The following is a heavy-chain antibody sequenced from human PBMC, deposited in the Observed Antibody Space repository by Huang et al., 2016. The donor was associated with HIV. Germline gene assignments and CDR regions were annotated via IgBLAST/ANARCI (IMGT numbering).Heavy chain of an antibody. J-gene: IGHJ6*02. D-gene: IGHD4-17*01. CDR2: ISPSYGYT. CDR1: GYTFISYG. V-gene: IGHV1-18*04. Sequence: QVQLVQSGAEVKKPGASVKVSCRASGYTFISYGITWVRQAPGQGLEWMGWISPSYGYTNYAQQFQGRVTMTTDTSTNTVYMEVRCLRSDDTAVYYCARDLGTTVVPDGMDVWGQGTTVTVSS. CDR3: ARDLGTTVVPDGMDV.